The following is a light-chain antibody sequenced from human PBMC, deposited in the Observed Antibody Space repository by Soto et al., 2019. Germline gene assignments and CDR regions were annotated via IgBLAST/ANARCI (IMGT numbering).Light chain of an antibody. J-gene: IGLJ2*01. CDR2: EVN. CDR3: SSYTPTSPLV. Sequence: QSALTQPASVSGSPGQSITISCTGTSSDVGDYIYVSWYQQHPGKAPKLMLYEVNSRPSGVSNRFSGSKSGNTVSLTISGLQAEDEADYYCSSYTPTSPLVFGGGTKLTVL. V-gene: IGLV2-14*01. CDR1: SSDVGDYIY.